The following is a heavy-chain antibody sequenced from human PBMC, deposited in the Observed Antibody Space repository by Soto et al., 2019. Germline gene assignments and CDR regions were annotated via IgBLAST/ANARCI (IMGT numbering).Heavy chain of an antibody. CDR2: IKSKTDGGTT. D-gene: IGHD2-2*01. V-gene: IGHV3-15*01. CDR3: TTRYCSSTSCYSDFDY. CDR1: GFTFSNAW. J-gene: IGHJ4*02. Sequence: GGSLRLSCAASGFTFSNAWMSWVRQAPGKGLEWVGRIKSKTDGGTTDYAAPVKGRFTISRDDSKNTLYLQMNSLKTEDTAVYYCTTRYCSSTSCYSDFDYWGQGTLVTVSS.